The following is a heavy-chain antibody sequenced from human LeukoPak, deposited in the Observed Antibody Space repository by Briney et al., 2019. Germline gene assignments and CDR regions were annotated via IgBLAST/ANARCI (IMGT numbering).Heavy chain of an antibody. D-gene: IGHD6-19*01. CDR1: QFTFRNYD. J-gene: IGHJ4*02. V-gene: IGHV3-30*02. CDR2: IRYDGNNK. CDR3: AKDQAVAGHPLDY. Sequence: GGSLRLPCAASQFTFRNYDMHWVRQAPGKGLEWVAFIRYDGNNKYYAGSVKGRFTISRDNSKNMLYLQMNSLRADDTAVYYCAKDQAVAGHPLDYWGQGTLVTVSS.